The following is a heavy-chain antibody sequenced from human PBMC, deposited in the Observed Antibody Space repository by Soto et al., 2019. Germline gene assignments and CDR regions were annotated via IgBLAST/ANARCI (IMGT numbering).Heavy chain of an antibody. D-gene: IGHD2-2*01. J-gene: IGHJ6*02. Sequence: EVQLVESGGGLVKPGGSVRLSCAASGFTFSNAWMSWVRQAPGKGLEWVGRIKSKTDGGTTDYAAPVKGRFTISRDDSKNTLYLQMNSLKTEDTAVYYCTTDGGVVVPAARGDVWGQGTTVTVSS. V-gene: IGHV3-15*01. CDR2: IKSKTDGGTT. CDR3: TTDGGVVVPAARGDV. CDR1: GFTFSNAW.